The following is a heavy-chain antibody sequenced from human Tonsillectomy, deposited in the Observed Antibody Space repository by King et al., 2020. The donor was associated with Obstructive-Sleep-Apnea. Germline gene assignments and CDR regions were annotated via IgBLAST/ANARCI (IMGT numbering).Heavy chain of an antibody. V-gene: IGHV3-30*04. CDR3: ARSRYYYDSSGYCADY. Sequence: QLVQSGGGVVQPGRSLRLSCAASGFTFSSYAMHRVRQAPGKGLEWGAVISYDGSNKYYADSVKGRFTISRDNSKNTLYLQMNSLRAEDTAVYYCARSRYYYDSSGYCADYWGQGTLVTVSS. D-gene: IGHD3-22*01. CDR2: ISYDGSNK. J-gene: IGHJ4*02. CDR1: GFTFSSYA.